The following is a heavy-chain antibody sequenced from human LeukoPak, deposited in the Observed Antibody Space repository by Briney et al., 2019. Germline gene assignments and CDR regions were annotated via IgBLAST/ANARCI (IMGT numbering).Heavy chain of an antibody. Sequence: PSETLSLTCTVSGGSISSSSYYWGWIRQPPGKGLEWIRSIYYSGSTYYNPSLKSRVTISVDTSKNQFSLKLSSVTAADTAVYYCASLRYVAQPHFDYWGQGTLVTVSS. CDR3: ASLRYVAQPHFDY. J-gene: IGHJ4*02. CDR2: IYYSGST. CDR1: GGSISSSSYY. D-gene: IGHD5-12*01. V-gene: IGHV4-39*01.